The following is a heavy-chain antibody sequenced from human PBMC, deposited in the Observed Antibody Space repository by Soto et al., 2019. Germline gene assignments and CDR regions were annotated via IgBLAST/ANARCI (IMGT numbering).Heavy chain of an antibody. V-gene: IGHV1-69*13. J-gene: IGHJ5*02. CDR2: IIPIFGTA. CDR1: GGTFSSYA. Sequence: SVKVSCKXSGGTFSSYAISWVRQAPGQGLEWMGGIIPIFGTANYAQKFQGRVTITADESTSTAYMELSSLRSEDTAVYHCAKNQGVELVPLATVDWFDPWGQGSVVTVSS. CDR3: AKNQGVELVPLATVDWFDP. D-gene: IGHD1-26*01.